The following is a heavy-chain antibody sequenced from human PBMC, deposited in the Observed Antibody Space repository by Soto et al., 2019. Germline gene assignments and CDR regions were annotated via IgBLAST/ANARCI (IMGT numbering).Heavy chain of an antibody. D-gene: IGHD2-2*02. CDR1: GYTFTSYA. V-gene: IGHV1-3*01. Sequence: GASVKVSCKASGYTFTSYAMHWVRQAPGQSLEWMGWINAGNGNTKYSQKFQGRVTITRDTSASTAYMELSSLRSEDTAVYYCARTAIVVVPAAINAFDIWGQGTMVTVSS. J-gene: IGHJ3*02. CDR3: ARTAIVVVPAAINAFDI. CDR2: INAGNGNT.